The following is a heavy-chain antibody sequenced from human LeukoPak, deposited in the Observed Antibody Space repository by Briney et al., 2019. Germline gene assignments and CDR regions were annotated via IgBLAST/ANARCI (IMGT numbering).Heavy chain of an antibody. J-gene: IGHJ6*02. V-gene: IGHV3-30-3*01. Sequence: GRSLRLSCAASGFGFSSYVMHWVRQAPGKGLEWVAVISYDGSNTYCTDSVKGRFTISRDNSKNTLYLQMNSLRAEDTAMYYCARNPPAAGWFYYGMDVWGQGTTVIVSS. D-gene: IGHD3-9*01. CDR2: ISYDGSNT. CDR1: GFGFSSYV. CDR3: ARNPPAAGWFYYGMDV.